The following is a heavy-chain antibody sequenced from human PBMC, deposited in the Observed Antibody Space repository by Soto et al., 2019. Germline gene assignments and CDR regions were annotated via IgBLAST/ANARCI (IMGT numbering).Heavy chain of an antibody. V-gene: IGHV3-30-3*01. Sequence: VQLVESGGGVVQPGRSLRLSCAASGFTFSSYAMHWVRQAPGKGLEWVAVISYDGSNKYYADSVKGRFTISRDNSKNTLYLQMNSLRAEDTAVYYCARDLPDPMITFGGVPGLWGQGTLVTVSS. J-gene: IGHJ4*02. CDR2: ISYDGSNK. D-gene: IGHD3-16*01. CDR1: GFTFSSYA. CDR3: ARDLPDPMITFGGVPGL.